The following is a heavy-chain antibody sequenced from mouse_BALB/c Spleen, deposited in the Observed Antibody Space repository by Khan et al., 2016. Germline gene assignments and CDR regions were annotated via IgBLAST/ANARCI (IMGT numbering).Heavy chain of an antibody. J-gene: IGHJ4*01. Sequence: EVQLQESGPDLVKPSQSLSLTCTVTGYSITSGYSWHWIRQFPGNKLEWLGYIHYSGSTNYNPSLKSRISITRETSTNQFFLQLNSVTTEDTATYDCARYGDYAIDSWVQGTSVTVSS. CDR2: IHYSGST. D-gene: IGHD2-13*01. CDR3: ARYGDYAIDS. V-gene: IGHV3-1*02. CDR1: GYSITSGYS.